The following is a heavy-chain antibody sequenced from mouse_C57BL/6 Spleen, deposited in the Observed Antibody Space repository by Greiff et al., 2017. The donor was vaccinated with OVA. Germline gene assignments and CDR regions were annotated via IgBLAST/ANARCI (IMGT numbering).Heavy chain of an antibody. D-gene: IGHD2-1*01. CDR3: TTSRYGNYDAMDY. V-gene: IGHV14-1*01. Sequence: VQLQQSGAELVRPGASVKLSCTASGFNIKDYYMHWVKQRPEQGLEWIGRIDPEDGDTEYAPKFQGKATMTADTSSNTAYLQLSSLTSEDTAVYYWTTSRYGNYDAMDYWGQGTSGTVSS. CDR2: IDPEDGDT. J-gene: IGHJ4*01. CDR1: GFNIKDYY.